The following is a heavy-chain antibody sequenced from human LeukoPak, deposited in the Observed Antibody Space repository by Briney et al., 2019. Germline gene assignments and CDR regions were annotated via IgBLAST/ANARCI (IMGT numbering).Heavy chain of an antibody. CDR3: AKVRYSSGWYGDY. CDR2: ISGSGDST. D-gene: IGHD6-19*01. V-gene: IGHV3-23*01. J-gene: IGHJ4*02. CDR1: GFTFSSYA. Sequence: GGSLRLSCAASGFTFSSYAMSWVRQAPGKGLEWVSAISGSGDSTYYGDSVKGRFTISRDNSKNTLYLQMNSLRAEDTAVHYCAKVRYSSGWYGDYWGQGTLVTVSS.